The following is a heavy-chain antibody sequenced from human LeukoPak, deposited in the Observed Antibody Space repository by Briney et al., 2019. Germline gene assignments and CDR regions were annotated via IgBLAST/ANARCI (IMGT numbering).Heavy chain of an antibody. CDR2: ISYDGSNK. Sequence: PGRSLRLSCAASGFTFSSYAMHWVRQAPGKGLEWVAVISYDGSNKYYADSVKGRFTISRDNSKHTLYLQMNSLRAEDTAVYYCARDGGRAIVVVPAARGYCDYWGQGTLVTVSS. D-gene: IGHD2-2*01. J-gene: IGHJ4*02. CDR1: GFTFSSYA. CDR3: ARDGGRAIVVVPAARGYCDY. V-gene: IGHV3-30-3*01.